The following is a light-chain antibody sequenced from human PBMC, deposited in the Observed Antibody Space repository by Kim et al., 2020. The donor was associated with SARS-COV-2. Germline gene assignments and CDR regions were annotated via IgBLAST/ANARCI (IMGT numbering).Light chain of an antibody. CDR3: QKDNSAPLT. J-gene: IGKJ4*01. CDR1: QGISNY. CDR2: AES. V-gene: IGKV1-27*01. Sequence: DIQMTQSPSSLSASVGDRVTITCRASQGISNYLAWYQQKPGKVPKLLIYAESTLQSGVPSRFSGSGSGTDFTLTNSSLQPEDVATYYCQKDNSAPLTFGGGTKVEIK.